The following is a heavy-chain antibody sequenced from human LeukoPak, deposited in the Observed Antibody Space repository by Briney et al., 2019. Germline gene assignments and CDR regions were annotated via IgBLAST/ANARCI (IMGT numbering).Heavy chain of an antibody. V-gene: IGHV4-4*07. Sequence: SETLSLTCTVSGGSISSYYWGWIRQPAGKGLEWIGRIYTSGSTNYNPSLKSRVTMSVDTSKNQFSLKLSSVTAADTAVYFCARVVGTTTRVGYYYYMDVWGKGTTVTVSS. J-gene: IGHJ6*03. D-gene: IGHD1-26*01. CDR1: GGSISSYY. CDR3: ARVVGTTTRVGYYYYMDV. CDR2: IYTSGST.